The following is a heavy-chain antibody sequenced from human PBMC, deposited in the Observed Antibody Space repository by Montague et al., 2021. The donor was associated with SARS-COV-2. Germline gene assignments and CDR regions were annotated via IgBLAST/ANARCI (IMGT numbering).Heavy chain of an antibody. V-gene: IGHV4-34*01. D-gene: IGHD3-9*01. J-gene: IGHJ3*02. CDR3: ARGRPVQGSFRHFDSISSGALDI. Sequence: SETLSLTCAVSRGSFSNYYWTWIRQSPGKGLEWIGEINQGGAPNYTPSLKSRVTISLDTSKKQISLKLNSVTVADTAVFFCARGRPVQGSFRHFDSISSGALDIWAQESVVIVSS. CDR1: RGSFSNYY. CDR2: INQGGAP.